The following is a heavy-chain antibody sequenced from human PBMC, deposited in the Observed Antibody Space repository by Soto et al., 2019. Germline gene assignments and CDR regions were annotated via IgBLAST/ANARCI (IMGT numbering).Heavy chain of an antibody. V-gene: IGHV3-30*18. CDR2: ISYDGSNK. D-gene: IGHD6-13*01. CDR1: GFTFSSYG. CDR3: AKDYTPSSSWYGSYYYYGMDV. Sequence: QVQLVESGGGVVQPGRSLRLSCAASGFTFSSYGMHWVRQAPGKGLEWVAVISYDGSNKYYADSVKGRFTISRDNSKNTLYLQMNSLRAEDTAVYHCAKDYTPSSSWYGSYYYYGMDVWGQGTTVTVSS. J-gene: IGHJ6*02.